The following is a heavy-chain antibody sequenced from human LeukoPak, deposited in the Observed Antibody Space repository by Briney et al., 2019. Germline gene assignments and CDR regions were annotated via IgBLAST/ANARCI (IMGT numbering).Heavy chain of an antibody. CDR1: GFTFSSYG. D-gene: IGHD6-13*01. V-gene: IGHV3-30*19. CDR2: ISYDGSNK. Sequence: GGSLRLSCAASGFTFSSYGMHWVRQAPGKGLEWVAVISYDGSNKYYADSVKGRFTISRDNSKNTLYLQMNSLKAEDTAVYYCAREPRIAAAAPDAFDIWGQGTMVTVSS. J-gene: IGHJ3*02. CDR3: AREPRIAAAAPDAFDI.